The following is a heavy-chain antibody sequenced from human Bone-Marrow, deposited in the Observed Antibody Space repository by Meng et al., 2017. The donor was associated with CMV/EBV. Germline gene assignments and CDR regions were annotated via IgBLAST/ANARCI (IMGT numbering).Heavy chain of an antibody. D-gene: IGHD2-2*01. J-gene: IGHJ6*02. Sequence: GGSLKISCAASGFTFDDYGMSWVRQAPGKGLEWVSGINWNGGSTGYADSGKGRFTISRDNAKNSLYLQMNSLRAEDTALYYCARDTKQEYCSSTSCYKDDGMDVWGQGTTVTVSS. CDR2: INWNGGST. CDR3: ARDTKQEYCSSTSCYKDDGMDV. CDR1: GFTFDDYG. V-gene: IGHV3-20*04.